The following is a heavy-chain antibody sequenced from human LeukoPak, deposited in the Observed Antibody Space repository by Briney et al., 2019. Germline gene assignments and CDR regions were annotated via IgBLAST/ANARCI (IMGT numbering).Heavy chain of an antibody. CDR1: GFTLSNYG. Sequence: GGSLRLTCAASGFTLSNYGMNWVRQAPGKGLEWVSYISSTSSAKEYEDSVKGRLTIPRDNAKSSLYLQFNSLRAEDTAVYYCARGGAARPDYWGRGTLVIVSS. V-gene: IGHV3-48*01. J-gene: IGHJ4*02. CDR3: ARGGAARPDY. CDR2: ISSTSSAK. D-gene: IGHD6-6*01.